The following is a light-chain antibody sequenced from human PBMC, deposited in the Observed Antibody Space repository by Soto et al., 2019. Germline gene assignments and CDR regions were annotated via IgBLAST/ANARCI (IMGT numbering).Light chain of an antibody. J-gene: IGLJ1*01. V-gene: IGLV3-21*02. CDR1: NIGTKS. Sequence: SYELTQPHSGSVAPGQTATITRGGDNIGTKSVHWYQQRSGQVPVVVVRGDTARHSGTPDRFSGSNSGNTPTLTISRVEAGDEADYYCQVWDNSREYYVFGTGTKVTVL. CDR2: GDT. CDR3: QVWDNSREYYV.